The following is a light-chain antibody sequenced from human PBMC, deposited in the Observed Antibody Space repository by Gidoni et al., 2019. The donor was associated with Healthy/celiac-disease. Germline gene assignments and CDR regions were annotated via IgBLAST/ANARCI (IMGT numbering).Light chain of an antibody. CDR2: GAS. J-gene: IGKJ3*01. CDR3: QHYGSSLFT. Sequence: EIVLTQSPGTLSLSPGERATLSCRASQSVSSSYLAWYQQKPGQAPRLLIYGASSRATGIPDRFSGSGSGTDFTLTISRLEPEDFAVYYCQHYGSSLFTFGPGTIVDIK. V-gene: IGKV3-20*01. CDR1: QSVSSSY.